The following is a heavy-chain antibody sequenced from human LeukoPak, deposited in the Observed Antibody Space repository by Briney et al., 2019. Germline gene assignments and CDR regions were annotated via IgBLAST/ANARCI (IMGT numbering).Heavy chain of an antibody. CDR3: ARGELLRYFDWSYPIDI. CDR1: GGSISSSSYY. Sequence: SETLSLTCTVSGGSISSSSYYWGWIRQPPGTGLEWIGSIYYSGSTNYNPSLKSRVTISVDTSKNQFSLKLSSVTAADTAVYYCARGELLRYFDWSYPIDIWGQGTMVTVSS. D-gene: IGHD3-9*01. J-gene: IGHJ3*02. CDR2: IYYSGST. V-gene: IGHV4-39*07.